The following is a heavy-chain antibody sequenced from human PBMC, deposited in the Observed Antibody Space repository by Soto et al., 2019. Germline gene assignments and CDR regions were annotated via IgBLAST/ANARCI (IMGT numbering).Heavy chain of an antibody. CDR3: ARDGYNPSPYYYYGMDV. CDR2: IYPGDSDT. V-gene: IGHV5-51*01. Sequence: RGESLKISCKGSGYSFTSYWIGWVRQMPGKGLEWMGIIYPGDSDTRYSPSFQGQVTISADKSISTAYLQWSSLKASDTAMYYCARDGYNPSPYYYYGMDVWGQGTTVTVSS. D-gene: IGHD5-12*01. CDR1: GYSFTSYW. J-gene: IGHJ6*02.